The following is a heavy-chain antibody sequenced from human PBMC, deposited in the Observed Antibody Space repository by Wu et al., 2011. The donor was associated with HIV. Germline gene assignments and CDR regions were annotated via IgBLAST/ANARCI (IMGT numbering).Heavy chain of an antibody. CDR3: ATTGVPPTIYDAFHI. V-gene: IGHV1-69*11. Sequence: QVQLVQSGAEVKKPGSSVKVSCKASGGTFSTYAFSWVRQAPGQGPEWMGRVIPILGTTNYAQKFQGRVTITADESTSTTYLELSSLRSEDTAVFYCATTGVPPTIYDAFHIWGQGTRVTVSS. J-gene: IGHJ3*02. CDR1: GGTFSTYA. D-gene: IGHD2/OR15-2a*01. CDR2: VIPILGTT.